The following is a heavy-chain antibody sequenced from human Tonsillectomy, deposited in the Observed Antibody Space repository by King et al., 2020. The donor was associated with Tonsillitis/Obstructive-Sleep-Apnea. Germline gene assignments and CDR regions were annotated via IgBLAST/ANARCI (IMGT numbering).Heavy chain of an antibody. CDR1: GFTFSIYA. CDR2: ISYDGSNK. V-gene: IGHV3-30*04. CDR3: AREVIYDSSGYADAFDI. D-gene: IGHD3-22*01. Sequence: VQLVESGGGVVQPGRSLRLSCAASGFTFSIYAIHWVRQAPGKGLEWVAVISYDGSNKYYADSVKGRFTISRDNSKNTLDLQMNSLRAEDTAVYYCAREVIYDSSGYADAFDIWGQGTMVTVSS. J-gene: IGHJ3*02.